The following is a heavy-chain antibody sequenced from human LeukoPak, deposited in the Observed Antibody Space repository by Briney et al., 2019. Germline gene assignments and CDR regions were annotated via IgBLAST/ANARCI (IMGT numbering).Heavy chain of an antibody. CDR3: AREVSGAHPY. V-gene: IGHV3-72*01. Sequence: GGSLRLSCAASGFTFSDHYMDWVRQAPGKGLEWVGRTRNKANSYTTEYAASVKGRFTISRDDSRNSLYLQMNGLKTEDTAVYYCAREVSGAHPYWGQGTLVTVSS. J-gene: IGHJ4*02. CDR2: TRNKANSYTT. CDR1: GFTFSDHY. D-gene: IGHD1-26*01.